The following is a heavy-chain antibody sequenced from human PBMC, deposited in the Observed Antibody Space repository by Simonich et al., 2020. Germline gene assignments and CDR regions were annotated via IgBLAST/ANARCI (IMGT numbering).Heavy chain of an antibody. D-gene: IGHD7-27*01. J-gene: IGHJ6*03. CDR1: GYTFTGYY. Sequence: QVQLVQSGAEVKKPGASVKVSCKASGYTFTGYYMHWVRQAPGQGLEWMGRINPNRGGTNDAQKFQGRVTMTRDTSISTAYMELSRLRSDDTAVYYCARGALTGDYYYMDVWGKGTTVTVSS. V-gene: IGHV1-2*02. CDR2: INPNRGGT. CDR3: ARGALTGDYYYMDV.